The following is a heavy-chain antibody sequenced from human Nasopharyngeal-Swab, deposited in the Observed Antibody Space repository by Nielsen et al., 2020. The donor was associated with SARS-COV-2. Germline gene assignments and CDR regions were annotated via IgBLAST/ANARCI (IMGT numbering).Heavy chain of an antibody. J-gene: IGHJ3*02. Sequence: SETLSLTCTVSGGSISSSSYYWGWIRQPPGKWLEWIGIIYYSGSTYYNPSLKSRVTVSVDTSKNQFSLKLNSVTAADTAMYYCARQWYCSGGSCYPPGAFDIWGQGTMVTVSS. V-gene: IGHV4-39*01. CDR2: IYYSGST. CDR3: ARQWYCSGGSCYPPGAFDI. CDR1: GGSISSSSYY. D-gene: IGHD2-15*01.